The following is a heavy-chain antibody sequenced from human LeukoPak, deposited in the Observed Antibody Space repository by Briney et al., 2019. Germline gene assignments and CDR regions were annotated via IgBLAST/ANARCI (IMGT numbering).Heavy chain of an antibody. Sequence: GGSLRLSCAASGFTFSSYTMNWVRQAPGKGLEWVSSISSTSSYIYYADSVKGRFTISRDDAKNSLYLQMNSLRAEDTAVYYCARDVDWYFDLWGRGTLVTVSS. CDR2: ISSTSSYI. J-gene: IGHJ2*01. V-gene: IGHV3-21*04. CDR1: GFTFSSYT. CDR3: ARDVDWYFDL.